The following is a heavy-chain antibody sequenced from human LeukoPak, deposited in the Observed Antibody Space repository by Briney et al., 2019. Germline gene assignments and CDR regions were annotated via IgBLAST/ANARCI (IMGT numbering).Heavy chain of an antibody. V-gene: IGHV4-34*01. CDR2: INHSGST. CDR1: GGSFSGYY. CDR3: ARGGFLFFDY. D-gene: IGHD2-21*01. Sequence: SETLSLTXAVYGGSFSGYYWSWIRQPPGKGLEWVGEINHSGSTNYNPSLKSRVTISVDTSKNQFSLKLSSVTAADTAVYYCARGGFLFFDYWGQGTLVTVSS. J-gene: IGHJ4*02.